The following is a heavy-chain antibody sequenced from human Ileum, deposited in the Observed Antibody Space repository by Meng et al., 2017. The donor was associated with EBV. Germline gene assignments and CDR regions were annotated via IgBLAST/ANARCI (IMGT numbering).Heavy chain of an antibody. J-gene: IGHJ2*01. CDR2: IYNSGST. CDR1: GGSSSRSNDY. V-gene: IGHV4-30-4*01. Sequence: HLPDTVPSMVTPYTTRSLTCTVSGGSSSRSNDYWIWIRQPPGKGLEWSGHIYNSGSTYYNPSLKSRITISVDTSKNQFSLKLSSVTAADTAVYYCARGQKGYFDLWGRGTLVTVSS. CDR3: ARGQKGYFDL.